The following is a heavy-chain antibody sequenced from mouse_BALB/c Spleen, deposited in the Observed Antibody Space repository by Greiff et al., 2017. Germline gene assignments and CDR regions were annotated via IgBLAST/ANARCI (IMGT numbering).Heavy chain of an antibody. CDR3: ARSPITTGHYFDY. CDR2: IDTSDSYT. Sequence: QVQLQQPGAELVMPGASVKMSCKASGYTFTDYWMHWVKQRPGQGLEWIGAIDTSDSYTSYNQKFKGKATLTVDESSSTAYMQLSSLTSEDSAVYYCARSPITTGHYFDYWGQGTTLTVSS. J-gene: IGHJ2*01. D-gene: IGHD1-2*01. CDR1: GYTFTDYW. V-gene: IGHV1-69*01.